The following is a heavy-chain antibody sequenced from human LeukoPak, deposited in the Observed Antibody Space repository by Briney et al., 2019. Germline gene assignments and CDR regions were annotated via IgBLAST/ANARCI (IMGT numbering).Heavy chain of an antibody. CDR3: ARGAYYDFWSGQDYYYYGMDV. D-gene: IGHD3-3*01. J-gene: IGHJ6*02. CDR2: MNPNSGNT. CDR1: GYTFTSYD. V-gene: IGHV1-8*01. Sequence: ASVKVSCKASGYTFTSYDINWVRQATGQGLEWMGWMNPNSGNTGYAQKFQGRVTMTRNTSISTAYMELSSLRSEDTAVYYCARGAYYDFWSGQDYYYYGMDVWGQGTTVTVSS.